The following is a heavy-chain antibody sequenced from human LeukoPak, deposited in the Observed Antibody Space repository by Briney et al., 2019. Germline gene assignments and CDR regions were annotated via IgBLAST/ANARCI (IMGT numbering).Heavy chain of an antibody. Sequence: SETLSLTCAVSADSFSSHYWTWIRQPPGKGLEWIGYISYIGSTNYNPSLKSRVTISIDASKNQFSLKLSSVTAADTAVYYCARDLVTVTKGFDIWGQGTMVSVSS. J-gene: IGHJ3*02. CDR3: ARDLVTVTKGFDI. V-gene: IGHV4-59*11. D-gene: IGHD4-17*01. CDR2: ISYIGST. CDR1: ADSFSSHY.